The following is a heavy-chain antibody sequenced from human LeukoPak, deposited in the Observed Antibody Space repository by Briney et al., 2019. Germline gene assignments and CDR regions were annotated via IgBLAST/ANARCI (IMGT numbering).Heavy chain of an antibody. J-gene: IGHJ4*02. D-gene: IGHD3-22*01. CDR3: ARAYYYYDNSPSSKFDY. V-gene: IGHV4-31*03. Sequence: SETLSLTCTVSGGSITSGGYYWSWIRQLPGKGLEWIGYIYYSGSTYYNPSLKSRVTISVDTSKNQFSLKLSSVTAADTAVYYCARAYYYYDNSPSSKFDYWDQGTLVTVSS. CDR2: IYYSGST. CDR1: GGSITSGGYY.